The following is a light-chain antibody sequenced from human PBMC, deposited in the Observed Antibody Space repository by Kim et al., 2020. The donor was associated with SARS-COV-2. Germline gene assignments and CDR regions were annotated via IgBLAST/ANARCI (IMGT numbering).Light chain of an antibody. Sequence: VSPGERAALSCRASQSVSSNLAWYQQKPGQAPRLLIYGASTRATGIPARFSGSGSGTEFTLTISSLQSEDFAVYYCQQYNNWPALTFGGGTKVEIK. J-gene: IGKJ4*01. CDR2: GAS. CDR1: QSVSSN. V-gene: IGKV3-15*01. CDR3: QQYNNWPALT.